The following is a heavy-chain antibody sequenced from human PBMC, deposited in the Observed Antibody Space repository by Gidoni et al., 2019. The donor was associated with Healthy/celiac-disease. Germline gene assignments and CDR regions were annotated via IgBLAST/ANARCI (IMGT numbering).Heavy chain of an antibody. J-gene: IGHJ6*02. CDR3: ARGHIVGATKGTRPYYYGMDV. D-gene: IGHD1-26*01. CDR2: IIPIFGTA. CDR1: GGTFSSYA. Sequence: QVQLVQSGAEVKKPGSSVKVSCKASGGTFSSYAISWVRQAPGQGLEWMGGIIPIFGTANYAQKFQGRVTITADESTSTAYMELSSLRSEDTAVYYCARGHIVGATKGTRPYYYGMDVWGQGTTVTVSS. V-gene: IGHV1-69*01.